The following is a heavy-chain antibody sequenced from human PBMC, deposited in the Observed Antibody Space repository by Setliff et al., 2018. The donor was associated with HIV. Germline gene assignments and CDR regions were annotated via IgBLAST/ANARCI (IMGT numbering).Heavy chain of an antibody. CDR2: IYPGDSDT. J-gene: IGHJ5*02. CDR1: GHSFSSYW. Sequence: GESLKISCKGSGHSFSSYWIGWVRQMPGRGLEWMGIIYPGDSDTRYNPSFQGQVTISADKSISTAYLQWSSLKASDTAMYCCARVPSQRVESSGWYIWFDPWGQGTLVTVSS. D-gene: IGHD6-19*01. CDR3: ARVPSQRVESSGWYIWFDP. V-gene: IGHV5-51*01.